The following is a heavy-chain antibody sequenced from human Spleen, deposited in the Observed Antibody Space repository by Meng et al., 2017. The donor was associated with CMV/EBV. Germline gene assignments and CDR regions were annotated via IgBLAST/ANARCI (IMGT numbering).Heavy chain of an antibody. CDR1: GGFSSSYN. Sequence: VALQGAGPGLGEPWGPRALPGTGSGGFSSSYNWCWIRQPAGKGLEWIGGIYTSGSTNYNPSLKSRVNMSVDTSKNQFSLKLSSVTAADTAVDYCARGGGYGGLYWEVYWYFDLWGRGTLVTVSS. CDR2: IYTSGST. D-gene: IGHD1-26*01. CDR3: ARGGGYGGLYWEVYWYFDL. V-gene: IGHV4-4*07. J-gene: IGHJ2*01.